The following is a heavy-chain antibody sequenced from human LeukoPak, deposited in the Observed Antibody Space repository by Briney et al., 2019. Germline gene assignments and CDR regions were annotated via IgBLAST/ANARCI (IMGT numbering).Heavy chain of an antibody. Sequence: PGGSLRLSCAASGFTFSSYWMSWVRQAPGKGLEWVANIKQDGSEKYYVDSVKGRFTISRDNAKNSLCLQMNSLRAEDTAVYYCARDADYYDSSGYYHDYWGQGTLVTVSS. J-gene: IGHJ4*02. D-gene: IGHD3-22*01. V-gene: IGHV3-7*01. CDR3: ARDADYYDSSGYYHDY. CDR2: IKQDGSEK. CDR1: GFTFSSYW.